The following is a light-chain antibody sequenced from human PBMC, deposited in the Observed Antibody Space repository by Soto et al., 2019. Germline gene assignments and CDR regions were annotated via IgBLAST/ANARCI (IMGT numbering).Light chain of an antibody. V-gene: IGKV3-15*01. Sequence: EIVMTQSPVTLSVSPGERATLSCRASQSVSSNLAWFQQKPGQAPRLLIYGASTRAIGTPAKFSGSGSGTEFTLTIGGLQSEDYAVYYRQQYNNWPRPFAQGTKVEIK. CDR2: GAS. J-gene: IGKJ1*01. CDR1: QSVSSN. CDR3: QQYNNWPRP.